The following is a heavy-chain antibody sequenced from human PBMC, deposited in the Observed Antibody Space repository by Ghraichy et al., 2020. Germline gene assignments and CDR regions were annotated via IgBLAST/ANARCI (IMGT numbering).Heavy chain of an antibody. Sequence: GGSLRLSCAASGFTFSNYGMHWVRQAPGKGLEYVSGISSNGGSTYYANSVKGRFTISRDNSRNTLYLQMGSLRPEDMAVYYCARSPLRVYANGWTSEHWGQGTLVTVSS. V-gene: IGHV3-64*01. D-gene: IGHD2-8*01. CDR2: ISSNGGST. CDR1: GFTFSNYG. CDR3: ARSPLRVYANGWTSEH. J-gene: IGHJ1*01.